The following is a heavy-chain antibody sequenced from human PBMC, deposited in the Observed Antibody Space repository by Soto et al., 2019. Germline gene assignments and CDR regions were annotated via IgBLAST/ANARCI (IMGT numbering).Heavy chain of an antibody. J-gene: IGHJ6*02. CDR2: TYYRSKWYN. CDR1: GDSVSSNSAA. CDR3: PRAREYQLLYYYYGMDV. D-gene: IGHD2-2*01. V-gene: IGHV6-1*01. Sequence: SQTLSLTCAISGDSVSSNSAAWNWIRQSPSRGLEWLGRTYYRSKWYNDYAVSVKSRITINPDTSKNQVSLQLNTVTPEDTAVYYCPRAREYQLLYYYYGMDVWGQGTTVTVSS.